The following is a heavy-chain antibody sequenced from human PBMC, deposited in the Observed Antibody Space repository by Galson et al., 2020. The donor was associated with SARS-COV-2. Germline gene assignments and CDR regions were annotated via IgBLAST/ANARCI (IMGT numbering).Heavy chain of an antibody. CDR2: IRYDGSNK. CDR1: GFTFSSYG. V-gene: IGHV3-33*01. J-gene: IGHJ4*02. Sequence: GESPKIPCAASGFTFSSYGMHWVRQAPGQGLEWEAVIRYDGSNKYYADSVKGRFTISRDNYKNTLYQQMNSLRAEDTAVYYCARELLIAVAGPLDYWDQGTLVTVSS. D-gene: IGHD6-19*01. CDR3: ARELLIAVAGPLDY.